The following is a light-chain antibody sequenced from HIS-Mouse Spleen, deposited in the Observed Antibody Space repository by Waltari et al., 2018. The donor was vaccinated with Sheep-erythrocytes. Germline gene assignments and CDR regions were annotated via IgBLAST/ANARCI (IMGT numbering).Light chain of an antibody. CDR3: QQSYSTLGA. CDR2: AAS. J-gene: IGKJ1*01. Sequence: DIQMTQSPSSLSASVGDRVTITCRASQSISSYLNWYQQKPGKAPKLLICAASSLQSGVPSRFSGSGSGTDFTLTISSLQPEDFATYYCQQSYSTLGAFGQGTKVEIK. CDR1: QSISSY. V-gene: IGKV1-39*01.